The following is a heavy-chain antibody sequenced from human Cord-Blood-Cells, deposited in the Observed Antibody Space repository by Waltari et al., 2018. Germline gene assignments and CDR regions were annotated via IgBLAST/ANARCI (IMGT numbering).Heavy chain of an antibody. J-gene: IGHJ3*02. D-gene: IGHD6-13*01. CDR3: ARQDRGYSSSWANAFDI. Sequence: QVQLQQWGAGLLKPSETLSLTCAVYGGSFSGYYWSWIRQPPGKGLEWIGEINHSGSTNYSPSVKGRVTISVDTSKNQFSLKLSSVTAADTAVYYCARQDRGYSSSWANAFDIWGQGTMVTVSS. CDR1: GGSFSGYY. V-gene: IGHV4-34*01. CDR2: INHSGST.